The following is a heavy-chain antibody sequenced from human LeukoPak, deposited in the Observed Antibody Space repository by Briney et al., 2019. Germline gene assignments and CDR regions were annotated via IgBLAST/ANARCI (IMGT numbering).Heavy chain of an antibody. V-gene: IGHV3-30*02. CDR1: GFTFSSYG. J-gene: IGHJ4*02. CDR2: IRYDGSSK. D-gene: IGHD1-26*01. Sequence: PGGSLRLSCAASGFTFSSYGMHWVRQAPGKGLEWVAFIRYDGSSKYYADSVKGRFTISRDNSKNTLYLQMNSLRAEDTAVYYCAKGSGSYYILMKDYFDYWGQGTLVTVSS. CDR3: AKGSGSYYILMKDYFDY.